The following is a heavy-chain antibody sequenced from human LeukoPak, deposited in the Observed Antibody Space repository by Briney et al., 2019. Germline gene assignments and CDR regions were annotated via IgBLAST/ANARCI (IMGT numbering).Heavy chain of an antibody. CDR1: GGSISSSSYY. D-gene: IGHD6-19*01. J-gene: IGHJ6*03. CDR3: ARGYSSGWLVLPYMDV. V-gene: IGHV4-39*07. CDR2: IYYSGST. Sequence: SETLSLTCTVSGGSISSSSYYWGWIRQPPGKGLEWIGSIYYSGSTYYNPSLKSRVTISVDTSKNQFSLKLSSVTAADTAVYYCARGYSSGWLVLPYMDVWGKGTTVTVSS.